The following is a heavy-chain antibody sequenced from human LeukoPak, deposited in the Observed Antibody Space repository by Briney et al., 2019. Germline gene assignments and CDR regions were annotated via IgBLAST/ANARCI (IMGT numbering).Heavy chain of an antibody. CDR1: GYTFTSYG. CDR3: AGEGSSWSIDY. D-gene: IGHD6-13*01. Sequence: ASVKVSCKASGYTFTSYGISWVRQAPGQGLEWMGWISAYNGNTNYAQKLQGRVAMTRDTSISTAYMELSRLRSDDTAVYYCAGEGSSWSIDYWGQGTLVTVSS. J-gene: IGHJ4*02. V-gene: IGHV1-18*01. CDR2: ISAYNGNT.